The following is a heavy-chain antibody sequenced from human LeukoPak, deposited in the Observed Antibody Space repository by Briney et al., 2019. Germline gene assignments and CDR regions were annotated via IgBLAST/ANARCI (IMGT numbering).Heavy chain of an antibody. CDR3: ARENSSRTLFDY. CDR2: INPNSGGT. D-gene: IGHD6-13*01. V-gene: IGHV1-2*02. CDR1: GYTFTGYY. Sequence: ASVKVSFKASGYTFTGYYIHWVRQAPGQGLEWMGWINPNSGGTNYAQKFQGRVTMTRDTSISTAYMELSRLRSDDTAVYYCARENSSRTLFDYWGQGTLVTVSS. J-gene: IGHJ4*02.